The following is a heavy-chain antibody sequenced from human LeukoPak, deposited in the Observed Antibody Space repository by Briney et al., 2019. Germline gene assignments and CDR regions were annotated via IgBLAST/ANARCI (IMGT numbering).Heavy chain of an antibody. CDR1: GFAFNSQT. CDR2: IWYDGSNE. D-gene: IGHD6-13*01. CDR3: AREAAGTNYYYYYGMDV. J-gene: IGHJ6*02. V-gene: IGHV3-33*08. Sequence: GGSLRLSCAASGFAFNSQTMSWVRQAPGKGLEWVAVIWYDGSNEYYADSVKGRFSISRDNYKNTLYLQMNSLRAEDTAVYYCAREAAGTNYYYYYGMDVWGQGTTVTVSS.